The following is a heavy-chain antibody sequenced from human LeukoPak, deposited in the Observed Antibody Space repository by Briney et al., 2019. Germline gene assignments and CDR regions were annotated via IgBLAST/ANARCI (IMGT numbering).Heavy chain of an antibody. CDR2: IYTSGST. D-gene: IGHD1-26*01. V-gene: IGHV4-4*07. Sequence: SETLSLTCTVSGGSISSYYWGWTRQPAGKGLEWIGRIYTSGSTNYNASLKSRVSMSVDTSKNQFSLKLSSVTAADTAVFYCARENSGSYREFDYWGQGTLVTISS. J-gene: IGHJ4*02. CDR3: ARENSGSYREFDY. CDR1: GGSISSYY.